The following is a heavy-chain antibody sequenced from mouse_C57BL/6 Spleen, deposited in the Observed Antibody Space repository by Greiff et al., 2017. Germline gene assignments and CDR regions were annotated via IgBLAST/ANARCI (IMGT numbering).Heavy chain of an antibody. CDR2: IRSKSSNYAT. CDR1: GFTFNTYA. Sequence: DVMLVESGGGLVQPKGSLKLSCAASGFTFNTYAMHWVRQAPGKGLEWVARIRSKSSNYATYYADSVKDRFTISRDDSQSMLYLQMNNLKTEDTAMYYCVRDRAYDYYYYAMDYWGQGTSVTVSS. J-gene: IGHJ4*01. CDR3: VRDRAYDYYYYAMDY. D-gene: IGHD2-4*01. V-gene: IGHV10-3*01.